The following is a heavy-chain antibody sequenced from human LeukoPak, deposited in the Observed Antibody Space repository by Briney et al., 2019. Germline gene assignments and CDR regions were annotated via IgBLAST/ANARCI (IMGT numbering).Heavy chain of an antibody. V-gene: IGHV1-69*13. Sequence: SVNVSCKSSGGTFSSYAISWVRQAPGQGREWMGGIIPIFGTANYAQKFQGRVTITADESTSTAYMELSSLRSEDTAVYYCASGYYDSSGYYSSFDYWGQGTLVTVSS. D-gene: IGHD3-22*01. CDR2: IIPIFGTA. J-gene: IGHJ4*02. CDR3: ASGYYDSSGYYSSFDY. CDR1: GGTFSSYA.